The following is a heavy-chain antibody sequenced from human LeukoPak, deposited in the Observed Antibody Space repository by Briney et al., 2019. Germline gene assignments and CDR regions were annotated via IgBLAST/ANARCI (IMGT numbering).Heavy chain of an antibody. Sequence: GGSLRLSCAASGFTFSSYGMPWVRQAPGKGLEWVAAIWYDGSNKYYADSVKGRFTISRDNSKNTLYLQMNSLRAEDTAVYYCARSLLGYGSGSRIRLYYFDYWGQGTLVTVSS. J-gene: IGHJ4*02. CDR3: ARSLLGYGSGSRIRLYYFDY. CDR1: GFTFSSYG. CDR2: IWYDGSNK. D-gene: IGHD3-10*01. V-gene: IGHV3-33*01.